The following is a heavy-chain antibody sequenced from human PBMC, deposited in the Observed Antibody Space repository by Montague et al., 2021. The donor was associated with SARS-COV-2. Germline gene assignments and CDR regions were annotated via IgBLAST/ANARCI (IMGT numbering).Heavy chain of an antibody. D-gene: IGHD6-19*01. CDR1: GGSISSSSYY. CDR2: LYYSGST. Sequence: SETLSLTCTVSGGSISSSSYYWGWIRQPPGKGLEWIGSLYYSGSTYYNPSLKSRVTISVDTSKNQFSLKLSSVTAADTAVYYCAGHSKQWLVLGGGYYSDYWGQGTLVTVSS. J-gene: IGHJ4*02. CDR3: AGHSKQWLVLGGGYYSDY. V-gene: IGHV4-39*01.